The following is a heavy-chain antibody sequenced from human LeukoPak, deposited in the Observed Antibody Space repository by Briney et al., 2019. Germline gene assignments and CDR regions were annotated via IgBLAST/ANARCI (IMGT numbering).Heavy chain of an antibody. D-gene: IGHD3-22*01. V-gene: IGHV1-46*01. CDR3: ARVGGYYDSSGYYPY. J-gene: IGHJ4*02. CDR2: INPSGGST. CDR1: GYTFTSYY. Sequence: ASVKVSCKASGYTFTSYYMHWVRQAPGQGREWMGIINPSGGSTSYAQKFQGRVTMTRDMSTSTVYMELSSLRSEDTAVYYCARVGGYYDSSGYYPYWGQGTLVTVSS.